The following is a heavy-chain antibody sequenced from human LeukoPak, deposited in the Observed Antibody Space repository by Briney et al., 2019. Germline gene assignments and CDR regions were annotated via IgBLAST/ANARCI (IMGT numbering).Heavy chain of an antibody. J-gene: IGHJ4*02. CDR2: IRSKADGGKR. D-gene: IGHD6-13*01. V-gene: IGHV3-49*04. Sequence: PGGSLRLSCTASGFTFGDYAMSWVRQAPGKGVEWVGFIRSKADGGKREYAAAVKGKLNSAREEEKTVAYVQMNSLKTEDTAVYYCTRASSSDYWGQGTLVTVSS. CDR3: TRASSSDY. CDR1: GFTFGDYA.